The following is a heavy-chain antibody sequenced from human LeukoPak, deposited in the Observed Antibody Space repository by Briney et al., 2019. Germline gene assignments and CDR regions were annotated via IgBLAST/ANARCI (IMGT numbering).Heavy chain of an antibody. Sequence: GGSLRLSCAASGFTFSSYSMNWVRQAPGKGLERVSSISSSSSYIYYADSVKGRFTISRDNAKNSLYLQMNSLRAEDTAVYYCAKDSTYCGGDCYSTYFQHWGQGTLVTVSS. CDR3: AKDSTYCGGDCYSTYFQH. V-gene: IGHV3-21*01. J-gene: IGHJ1*01. CDR1: GFTFSSYS. D-gene: IGHD2-21*02. CDR2: ISSSSSYI.